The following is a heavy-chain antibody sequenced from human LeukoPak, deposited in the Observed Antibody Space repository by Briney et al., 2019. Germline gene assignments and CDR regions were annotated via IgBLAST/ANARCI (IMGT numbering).Heavy chain of an antibody. Sequence: GESLKISCAASGFTFSSYWMHWVRQAPGKGLVWVSRISSDGSSTNYADSVKGRFTISRDNAKNTLYLQINSLRAEDTAVYYCARAPGYSSGFGYWGQGTLVTVSS. V-gene: IGHV3-74*01. D-gene: IGHD6-19*01. J-gene: IGHJ4*02. CDR2: ISSDGSST. CDR3: ARAPGYSSGFGY. CDR1: GFTFSSYW.